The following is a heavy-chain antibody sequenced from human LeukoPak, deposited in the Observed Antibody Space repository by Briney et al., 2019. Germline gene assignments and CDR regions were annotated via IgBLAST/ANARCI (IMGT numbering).Heavy chain of an antibody. CDR3: VRDAIVGFFDY. D-gene: IGHD2-15*01. CDR2: LYSGGSP. Sequence: PGGSLRLSCAASGFTVSSHYLNWVRQAPGKGLEWVSVLYSGGSPYYADSVKGRFTISRDNSKNTLYLQMNSLRAEDTAMYYCVRDAIVGFFDYWGQGTLVTVSS. V-gene: IGHV3-53*01. J-gene: IGHJ4*02. CDR1: GFTVSSHY.